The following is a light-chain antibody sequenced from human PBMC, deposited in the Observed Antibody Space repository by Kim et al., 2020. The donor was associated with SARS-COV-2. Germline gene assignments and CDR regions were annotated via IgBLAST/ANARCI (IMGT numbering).Light chain of an antibody. CDR2: WAS. Sequence: IVMTQSPDSLAESLGERATINCKSSQSVLYSSNNKNYLAWYQQKPGQPPKLLIYWASTRESGVPDRFSGSGSGTDFTLTISSLQAEDVAVYYCQQYYSTPPTFGGGTKVEIK. V-gene: IGKV4-1*01. J-gene: IGKJ4*02. CDR3: QQYYSTPPT. CDR1: QSVLYSSNNKNY.